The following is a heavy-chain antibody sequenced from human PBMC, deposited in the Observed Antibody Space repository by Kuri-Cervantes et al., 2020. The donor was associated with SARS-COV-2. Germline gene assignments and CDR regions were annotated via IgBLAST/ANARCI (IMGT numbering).Heavy chain of an antibody. J-gene: IGHJ3*02. V-gene: IGHV1-69*05. CDR3: ARDWAARVQLWQQNDAFDI. CDR2: IIPIFGTA. CDR1: GGTFSSYA. D-gene: IGHD5-18*01. Sequence: SVKVSCKASGGTFSSYAISWVRQAPGQGLEWMGGIIPIFGTANYAQKFQGRVTITTDESTSTAYMELSSLRSDDTAVYYCARDWAARVQLWQQNDAFDIWGQGTMVTVSS.